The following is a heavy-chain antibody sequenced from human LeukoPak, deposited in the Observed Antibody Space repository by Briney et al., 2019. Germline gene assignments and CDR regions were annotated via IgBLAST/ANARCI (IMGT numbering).Heavy chain of an antibody. D-gene: IGHD5-18*01. Sequence: GESLKISCKGSGYSFTSYWIGWVRQMPGKGLEWMGIIYPGDSDTRYSPSFQGRVTISADKSISTAYLQWSSLKASDTAMYYCARRARPRRGYSYGYNWFDPWGQGTLVTVSS. CDR2: IYPGDSDT. V-gene: IGHV5-51*01. CDR3: ARRARPRRGYSYGYNWFDP. J-gene: IGHJ5*02. CDR1: GYSFTSYW.